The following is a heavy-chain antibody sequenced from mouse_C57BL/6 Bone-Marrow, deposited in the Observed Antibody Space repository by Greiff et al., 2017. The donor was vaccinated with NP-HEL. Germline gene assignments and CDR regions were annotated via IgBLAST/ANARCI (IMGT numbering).Heavy chain of an antibody. CDR3: AIEDDGKGDAMDY. Sequence: VHLVESGPGLVQPSQRLSITCTVSGFSLTSYGVHWVRQSPGKGLEWLGVIWSGGSTDYNAAFISRLSISKDNSKSQVFFKMNSLQADDTAIYYCAIEDDGKGDAMDYWGQGTSVTVSS. CDR1: GFSLTSYG. J-gene: IGHJ4*01. V-gene: IGHV2-2*01. D-gene: IGHD2-1*01. CDR2: IWSGGST.